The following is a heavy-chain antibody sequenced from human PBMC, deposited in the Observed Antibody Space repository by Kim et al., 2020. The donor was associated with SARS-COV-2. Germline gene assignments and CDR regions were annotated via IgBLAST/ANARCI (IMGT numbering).Heavy chain of an antibody. CDR1: GYTFTSYG. Sequence: ASVKVSCKASGYTFTSYGISWVRQAPGQGLEWMGWISAYNGNTNYAQKLQGRVTMTTDTSTSTAYMELRSLRSDDTAVYYCARFSSGYYVPAYYYYYGMDVWGQGTTVTVSS. D-gene: IGHD3-22*01. CDR2: ISAYNGNT. CDR3: ARFSSGYYVPAYYYYYGMDV. J-gene: IGHJ6*02. V-gene: IGHV1-18*01.